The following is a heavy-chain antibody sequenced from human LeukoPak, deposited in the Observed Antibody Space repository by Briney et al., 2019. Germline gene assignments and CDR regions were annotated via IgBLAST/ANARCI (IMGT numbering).Heavy chain of an antibody. J-gene: IGHJ4*02. V-gene: IGHV4-59*01. Sequence: SETLSLTCTVSGASISRYFWNWIRQPPGKELEWIGYISPGGSTNYNPSLKSRVTISIDTSKNQFSLKLTSATAADTAVYYCARGDDYKSTLFDYWGQGTLVTASA. CDR3: ARGDDYKSTLFDY. D-gene: IGHD5-12*01. CDR2: ISPGGST. CDR1: GASISRYF.